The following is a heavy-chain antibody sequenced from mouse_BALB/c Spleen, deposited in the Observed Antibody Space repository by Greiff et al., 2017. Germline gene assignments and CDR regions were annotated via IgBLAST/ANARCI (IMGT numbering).Heavy chain of an antibody. CDR1: GFSLTSYG. CDR2: IWAGGST. D-gene: IGHD1-1*01. CDR3: ARDPYYGSSGAMDY. J-gene: IGHJ4*01. V-gene: IGHV2-9*02. Sequence: VMLVESGPGLVAPSQSLSITCTVSGFSLTSYGVHWVRQPPGKGLEWLGVIWAGGSTNYNSALMSRLSISKDNSKSQVFLKMNSLQTDDTAMYYCARDPYYGSSGAMDYWGQGTSVTVSS.